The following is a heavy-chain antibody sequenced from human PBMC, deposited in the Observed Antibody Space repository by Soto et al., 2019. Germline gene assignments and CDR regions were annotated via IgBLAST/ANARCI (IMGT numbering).Heavy chain of an antibody. D-gene: IGHD3-3*01. CDR1: GYTFTSYG. J-gene: IGHJ6*02. Sequence: ASVKVSCKASGYTFTSYGISWVRQAPGQGLEWMGWISAYNGNTNYAQKLQGRVTMTTDTSTSTAYMELRSLRSDDTAVYYCARDPYYDFWSGPQYYYYGTDVWGQGTTVTVS. CDR3: ARDPYYDFWSGPQYYYYGTDV. CDR2: ISAYNGNT. V-gene: IGHV1-18*04.